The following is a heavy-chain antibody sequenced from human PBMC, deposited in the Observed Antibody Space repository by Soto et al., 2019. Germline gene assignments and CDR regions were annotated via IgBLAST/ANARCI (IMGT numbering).Heavy chain of an antibody. CDR3: AKGSPYSGTYFHP. CDR2: ISGSGGST. CDR1: GFTFSNYA. Sequence: DVQLLESGGGLVQPGGSLRLSCSASGFTFSNYAMSWVRRIPGKGLEWVSAISGSGGSTNYEDSVKGRFTISRDNSKSTLYLQMNSLRVDDTAVYYCAKGSPYSGTYFHPWGQGTLVTVPS. D-gene: IGHD1-26*01. J-gene: IGHJ5*02. V-gene: IGHV3-23*01.